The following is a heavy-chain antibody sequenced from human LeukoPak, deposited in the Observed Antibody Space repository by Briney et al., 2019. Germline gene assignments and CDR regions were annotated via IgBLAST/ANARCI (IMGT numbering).Heavy chain of an antibody. V-gene: IGHV4-59*01. CDR1: GGSISRYY. CDR3: ARGSDDDYYYYYMDV. CDR2: IYNTGST. D-gene: IGHD3-3*01. Sequence: SETLSLTCTVSGGSISRYYWSWIRQPPGKGMEWIGYIYNTGSTNYNPSLKSRVIISVDTSKNQFSLKLASVTAADTAVYYCARGSDDDYYYYYMDVWGKGTTVTVSS. J-gene: IGHJ6*03.